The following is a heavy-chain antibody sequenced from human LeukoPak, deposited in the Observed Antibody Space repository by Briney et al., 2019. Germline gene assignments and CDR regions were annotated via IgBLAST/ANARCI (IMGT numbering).Heavy chain of an antibody. V-gene: IGHV3-23*01. CDR1: GFTFSSYA. CDR3: AKDSVGAPSWGAFDI. J-gene: IGHJ3*02. Sequence: GGSLRLSCAASGFTFSSYAMSWVRQAPGKGLEWVSAISGSGGSTYYADSVKRRFTISRDNSKNTLYLQMNSLRADDTAVYYCAKDSVGAPSWGAFDIWGQGTMVTVSS. D-gene: IGHD1-26*01. CDR2: ISGSGGST.